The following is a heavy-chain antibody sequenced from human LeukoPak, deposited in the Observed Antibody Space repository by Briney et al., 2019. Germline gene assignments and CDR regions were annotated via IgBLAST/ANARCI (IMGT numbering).Heavy chain of an antibody. D-gene: IGHD3-10*01. CDR3: ATHSDYYGSGSRDYYYYGMDV. Sequence: ASVKVSCKASGYTFTSYGISWVRQAPGHGLEWMGWISAYNGNTNYAQKLQGRVTMTTDTSTSTAYMELRSLRSDDTAVYYCATHSDYYGSGSRDYYYYGMDVWGQGTTVTVSS. J-gene: IGHJ6*02. CDR1: GYTFTSYG. CDR2: ISAYNGNT. V-gene: IGHV1-18*01.